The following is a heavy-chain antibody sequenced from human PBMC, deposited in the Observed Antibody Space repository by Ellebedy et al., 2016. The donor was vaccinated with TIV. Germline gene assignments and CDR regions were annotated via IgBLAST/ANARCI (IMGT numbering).Heavy chain of an antibody. Sequence: ETLSLXXAASGFTFIRFVMSWVRQAPGKGLEWVSSTSDSGDSTYYADSVKGRSTISRDNSKNTMYLQMNSLRAEDTAVYYCARYNSGFKDYWGQGTLVTVSS. D-gene: IGHD5-18*01. J-gene: IGHJ4*02. CDR3: ARYNSGFKDY. CDR1: GFTFIRFV. V-gene: IGHV3-23*01. CDR2: TSDSGDST.